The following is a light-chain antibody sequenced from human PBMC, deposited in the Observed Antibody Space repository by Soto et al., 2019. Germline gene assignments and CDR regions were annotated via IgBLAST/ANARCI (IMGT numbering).Light chain of an antibody. V-gene: IGKV1-39*01. Sequence: EIQMTQSPSSLSAAVGDRVTITCRASKSITNYLNWYQQKPARAPKVLIYAASSLQGGVPSRFSGSGSGTDFTLTISSLQPEDLETYYCQQSYSTPYTFGQGTKVEIK. CDR1: KSITNY. CDR2: AAS. J-gene: IGKJ2*01. CDR3: QQSYSTPYT.